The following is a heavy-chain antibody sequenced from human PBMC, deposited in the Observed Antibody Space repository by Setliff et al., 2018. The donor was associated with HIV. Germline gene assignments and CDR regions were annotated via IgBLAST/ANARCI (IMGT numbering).Heavy chain of an antibody. CDR3: APGEGVASTYYHD. J-gene: IGHJ4*01. D-gene: IGHD3-3*01. CDR2: IHHTGST. V-gene: IGHV4-59*02. CDR1: DDSVSTFY. Sequence: SETLSLTCTVSDDSVSTFYWNWIRQPPGKGLEWIGFIHHTGSTVSNPSLKSRVIILMDLSRNQLSLHLASVTTADTAVYFCAPGEGVASTYYHDWGQGTQVTVSS.